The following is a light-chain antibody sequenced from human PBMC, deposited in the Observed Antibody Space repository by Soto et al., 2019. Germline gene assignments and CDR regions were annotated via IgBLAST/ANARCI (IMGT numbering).Light chain of an antibody. Sequence: EIVLTQSPGTLSLSPGERATLSCRASQSVSNNYLAWYQQKPGQAPRLLIYGASGRATGIPDRFSGSGSGTDFILTISRVEPEDFVVYYCQQYGSSPRTFGQGTKVEIK. J-gene: IGKJ1*01. CDR2: GAS. CDR1: QSVSNNY. CDR3: QQYGSSPRT. V-gene: IGKV3-20*01.